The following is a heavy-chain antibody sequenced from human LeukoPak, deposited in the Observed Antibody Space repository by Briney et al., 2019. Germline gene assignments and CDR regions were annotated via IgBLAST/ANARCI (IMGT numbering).Heavy chain of an antibody. J-gene: IGHJ5*02. D-gene: IGHD3-10*01. Sequence: ASGKVSCKASGYTFTGYYMHWVRQAPGQGLEWMGWINPNSGGTNYAQKFQGRVTKTRDTSISTAYMELSRLRSDDTAVYYCARGRLVRGVIIYNWFDPWGQGTLVTVSS. V-gene: IGHV1-2*02. CDR3: ARGRLVRGVIIYNWFDP. CDR2: INPNSGGT. CDR1: GYTFTGYY.